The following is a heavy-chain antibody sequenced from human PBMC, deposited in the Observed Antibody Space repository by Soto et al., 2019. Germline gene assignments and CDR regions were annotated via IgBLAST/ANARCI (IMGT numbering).Heavy chain of an antibody. CDR1: GFKFSTYV. V-gene: IGHV3-23*01. J-gene: IGHJ4*02. Sequence: GSLRLSFVASGFKFSTYVMSWVRQGPGKGLEWVAGIAGSGGNAYYADSVKGRFTISRDNSRNTLYLEMNGLTAEDTALYYCVKDKYWNYIFEFWGQGALVTVSS. D-gene: IGHD1-7*01. CDR3: VKDKYWNYIFEF. CDR2: IAGSGGNA.